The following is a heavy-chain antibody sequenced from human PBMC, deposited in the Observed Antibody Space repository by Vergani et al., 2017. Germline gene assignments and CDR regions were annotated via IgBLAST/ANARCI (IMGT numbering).Heavy chain of an antibody. CDR1: GFTFSSYW. Sequence: EVQLVESGGGLVQPGGSLRLSCAASGFTFSSYWMSWVRQAPGKGLEWVANIKQDGSEKYYVDSVKGRFTISRDNAKNSLYLQMNSLRAEDTAVYYCARDYCSSXSCYLGYYYYYMDVWGKGTTVTVSS. D-gene: IGHD2-2*01. CDR2: IKQDGSEK. CDR3: ARDYCSSXSCYLGYYYYYMDV. J-gene: IGHJ6*03. V-gene: IGHV3-7*01.